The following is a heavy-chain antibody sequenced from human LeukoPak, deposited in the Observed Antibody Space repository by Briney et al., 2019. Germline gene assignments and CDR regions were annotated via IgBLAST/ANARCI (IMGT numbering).Heavy chain of an antibody. J-gene: IGHJ4*02. V-gene: IGHV3-48*03. D-gene: IGHD4-23*01. CDR1: GFTFSSYE. Sequence: PGGSPRLSCAASGFTFSSYEMNWVRQAPGKGLEWVSYISSSGSTIYYADSVKGRFTISRDNAKKSLYVQMNSLRAEDTAVYYCARGGGVVMADFDYWGQGTLVTVSS. CDR2: ISSSGSTI. CDR3: ARGGGVVMADFDY.